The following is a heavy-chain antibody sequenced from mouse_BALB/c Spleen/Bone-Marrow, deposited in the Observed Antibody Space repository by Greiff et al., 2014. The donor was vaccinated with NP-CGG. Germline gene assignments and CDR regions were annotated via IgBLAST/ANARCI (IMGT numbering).Heavy chain of an antibody. J-gene: IGHJ3*01. CDR3: ARNGYNGWMTY. D-gene: IGHD1-2*01. V-gene: IGHV4-1*02. CDR2: INPDSRTI. CDR1: GFDFSGYW. Sequence: EVQLVESGGGLVQPGGSLKLSCAASGFDFSGYWMTWVRQAPGKGLEWIGEINPDSRTINYKPSLKEKFIMSRDNAKNTLYLQMSKVRSEDTALYYGARNGYNGWMTYWGQGTLVTVSA.